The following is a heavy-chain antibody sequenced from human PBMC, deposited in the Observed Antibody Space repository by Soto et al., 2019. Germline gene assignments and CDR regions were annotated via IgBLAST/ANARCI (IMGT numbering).Heavy chain of an antibody. CDR2: IYPGDSDT. J-gene: IGHJ6*03. CDR3: ARSYCSSTSCQYYYYYYMEV. D-gene: IGHD2-2*01. CDR1: VYSFTSYW. Sequence: PGESLKISCTGSVYSFTSYWIGWVLPLPVKVLDWMGIIYPGDSDTRYSPSFQGQVTISADKSISTAYLQWSSLKASDTAMYYCARSYCSSTSCQYYYYYYMEVWGKGTTVTVSS. V-gene: IGHV5-51*01.